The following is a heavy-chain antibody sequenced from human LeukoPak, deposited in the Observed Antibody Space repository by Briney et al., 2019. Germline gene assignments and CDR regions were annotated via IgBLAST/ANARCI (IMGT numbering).Heavy chain of an antibody. J-gene: IGHJ4*02. V-gene: IGHV3-48*01. Sequence: GGSLRLSCAASGFTLSSYNMNWVRQAPRKGLEWVSYISSSSSTIYYADSVKGRFTISRDNAKNSLYLQMNSLRAEDTAVYYCAKAPYDTSGFSSPNYFDYWGQGTLVTVSS. CDR1: GFTLSSYN. D-gene: IGHD3-22*01. CDR2: ISSSSSTI. CDR3: AKAPYDTSGFSSPNYFDY.